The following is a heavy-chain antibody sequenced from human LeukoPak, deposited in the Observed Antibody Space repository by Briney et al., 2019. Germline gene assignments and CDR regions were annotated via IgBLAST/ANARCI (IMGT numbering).Heavy chain of an antibody. CDR1: GFTFSSYS. D-gene: IGHD3-22*01. CDR3: ARRVPSQVVTDYFDY. J-gene: IGHJ4*02. V-gene: IGHV3-48*04. Sequence: GGSLRLSCAASGFTFSSYSMNWVRQAPGKGLEWISFIDSTSRTIFYAESVKGRFTIFRHNARNSLFLQMNSLRAEDTAVYYCARRVPSQVVTDYFDYWGQGTLVTVSS. CDR2: IDSTSRTI.